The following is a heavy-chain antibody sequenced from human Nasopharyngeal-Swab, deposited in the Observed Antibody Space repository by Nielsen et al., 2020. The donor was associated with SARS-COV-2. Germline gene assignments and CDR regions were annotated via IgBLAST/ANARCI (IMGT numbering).Heavy chain of an antibody. CDR3: TRGSGGDYHGIDY. J-gene: IGHJ4*02. CDR2: LYTDGITA. V-gene: IGHV3-74*01. CDR1: GSTFSSYW. D-gene: IGHD2-15*01. Sequence: GESLKISCAASGSTFSSYWIYWVREAPGKGLVWVARLYTDGITANYADSLKGRFTISRDNANNTVYLQRNSLRAEDTAVYYCTRGSGGDYHGIDYWRRGTRVTVSS.